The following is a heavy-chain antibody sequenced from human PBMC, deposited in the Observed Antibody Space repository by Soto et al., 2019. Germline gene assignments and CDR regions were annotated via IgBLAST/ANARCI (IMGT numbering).Heavy chain of an antibody. CDR2: IYYSGST. J-gene: IGHJ5*02. D-gene: IGHD2-2*02. CDR3: ARVVPAAIGRYWFDP. CDR1: GGSISSVGYY. V-gene: IGHV4-31*03. Sequence: TLSLTCTVSGGSISSVGYYWSWVRQHPGKVVEWIGYIYYSGSTYYNPSLKSRVTISVETSKNQFSLTLSSVTAADTAVYYCARVVPAAIGRYWFDPWGQGTLVTVSS.